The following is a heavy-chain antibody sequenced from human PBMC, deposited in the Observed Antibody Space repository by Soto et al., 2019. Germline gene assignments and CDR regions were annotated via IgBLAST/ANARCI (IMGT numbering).Heavy chain of an antibody. CDR1: GFSLSTSGVG. CDR2: IYWNDDK. CDR3: AHRNRQPLPVSGVYNWFDP. Sequence: GSGPTLVNPTQTLTLTCTFSGFSLSTSGVGVGWIRQPPGKALEWLALIYWNDDKRYSPSLKSRLTITKYTSKNQVVLTMTNMDPVDTATYYCAHRNRQPLPVSGVYNWFDPWGEGTLVTVSS. V-gene: IGHV2-5*01. D-gene: IGHD6-13*01. J-gene: IGHJ5*02.